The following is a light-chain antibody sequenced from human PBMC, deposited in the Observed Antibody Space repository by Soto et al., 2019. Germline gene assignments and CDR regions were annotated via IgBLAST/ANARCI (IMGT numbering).Light chain of an antibody. V-gene: IGKV3-15*01. CDR1: QSVSSN. CDR2: GAS. J-gene: IGKJ1*01. CDR3: QQYNSWPPT. Sequence: EIVMTQSPATLSVSPEERVTLSCRASQSVSSNLAWYQQKLGQAPRLLISGASTRATGVPARFSGSGSGTEFTLTISSLQSEDFALYHCQQYNSWPPTFGQGTKVEIK.